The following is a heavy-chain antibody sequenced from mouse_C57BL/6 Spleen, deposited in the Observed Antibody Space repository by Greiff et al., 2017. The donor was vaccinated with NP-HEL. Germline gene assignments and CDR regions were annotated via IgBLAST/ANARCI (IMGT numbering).Heavy chain of an antibody. CDR2: IYPRSGNT. CDR1: GYTFTSYG. Sequence: QVQLKQSGAELARPGASVKLSCKASGYTFTSYGISWVKQRTGQGLEWIGEIYPRSGNTYYNEKFKGKATLTADKSSSTAYMELRSLTSEDSAVYFCARKRALYYDYDVDFDYWGQGTTLTVSS. V-gene: IGHV1-81*01. CDR3: ARKRALYYDYDVDFDY. D-gene: IGHD2-4*01. J-gene: IGHJ2*01.